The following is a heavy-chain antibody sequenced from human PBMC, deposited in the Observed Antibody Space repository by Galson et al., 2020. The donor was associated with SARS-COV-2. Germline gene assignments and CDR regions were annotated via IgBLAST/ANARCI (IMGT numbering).Heavy chain of an antibody. CDR1: GFTFSSYG. Sequence: GGSLRLSCAASGFTFSSYGMHWVRQAPGKGLEWVAVIWYDGNNKYYADSVKGRFTISRDNSKKMLYLQMNSLRAEDTAVYYCARDTQTWYYYGSGTYSLPGSLGDWGQGTLVTVSS. J-gene: IGHJ4*02. V-gene: IGHV3-33*01. CDR3: ARDTQTWYYYGSGTYSLPGSLGD. CDR2: IWYDGNNK. D-gene: IGHD3-10*01.